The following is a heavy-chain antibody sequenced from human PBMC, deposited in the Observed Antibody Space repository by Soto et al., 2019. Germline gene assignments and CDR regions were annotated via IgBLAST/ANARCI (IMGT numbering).Heavy chain of an antibody. CDR3: AREAVGSSTSFY. J-gene: IGHJ4*02. Sequence: GGSLRLSCAASGFTFSSYWMHWVRQAPGKGLVWVSRIKSDGGSTNYADSVKGRFTISRDNAKNTLYLQMNSLRAEDTAVYYCAREAVGSSTSFYWGQGTLVTVSS. CDR1: GFTFSSYW. D-gene: IGHD2-2*01. CDR2: IKSDGGST. V-gene: IGHV3-74*01.